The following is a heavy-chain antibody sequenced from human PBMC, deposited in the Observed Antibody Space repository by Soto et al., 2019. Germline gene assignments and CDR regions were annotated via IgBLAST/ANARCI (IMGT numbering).Heavy chain of an antibody. D-gene: IGHD2-15*01. CDR1: GYTFTSYG. V-gene: IGHV1-18*01. CDR2: ISAYNGNT. J-gene: IGHJ4*02. CDR3: ARDSYCSGGSCYRGYFDY. Sequence: QVQLVQSGAEVKKPGTSVKVSCKASGYTFTSYGISWVRQAPGQGLEWMGWISAYNGNTNYAQKLQGRVTMTTDTSTSTAYMELRSLRSDDTAVYYCARDSYCSGGSCYRGYFDYWGQGTLVTVSS.